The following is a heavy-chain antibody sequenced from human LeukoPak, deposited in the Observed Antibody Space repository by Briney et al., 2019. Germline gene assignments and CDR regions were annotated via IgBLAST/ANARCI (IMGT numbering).Heavy chain of an antibody. CDR1: GYSFTNYW. Sequence: GESLKISCKGSGYSFTNYWIGWVRQMPGKGLELMVIIYPGDSDIKYGPSFEGQVTISAAKSNSTAYLQWNSLKASDTAMYYCARRSSSGGYYFDYWGQGTLVTVSS. CDR2: IYPGDSDI. CDR3: ARRSSSGGYYFDY. J-gene: IGHJ4*02. V-gene: IGHV5-51*01. D-gene: IGHD3-16*01.